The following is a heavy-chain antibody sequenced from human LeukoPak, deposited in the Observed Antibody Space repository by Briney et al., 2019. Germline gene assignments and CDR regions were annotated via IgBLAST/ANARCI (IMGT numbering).Heavy chain of an antibody. CDR3: ARTAPYYDFWSGYYLYYFDY. Sequence: SETLSLTCAVYGGSFSGYYWSWIRQPPGKGLEWIGEISHSGSTNYNPSLKSRVTISVDTSKNQFSLKLSSVTAADTAVYYCARTAPYYDFWSGYYLYYFDYWGQGTLVTVSS. CDR2: ISHSGST. J-gene: IGHJ4*02. D-gene: IGHD3-3*01. V-gene: IGHV4-34*01. CDR1: GGSFSGYY.